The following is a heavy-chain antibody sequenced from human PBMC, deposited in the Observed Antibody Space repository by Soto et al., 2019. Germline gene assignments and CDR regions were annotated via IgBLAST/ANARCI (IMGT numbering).Heavy chain of an antibody. V-gene: IGHV4-31*03. CDR3: ARGNFGYDS. Sequence: SETLSLTCTVSGGXITSGDYYWSWIRQHPGKGLEWLGHIYHSGNTYYSPSLKSRISMSVDTSTNQFSLNLYSVTAADTAVYYCARGNFGYDSWGQGTLVTVSS. J-gene: IGHJ4*02. CDR1: GGXITSGDYY. D-gene: IGHD4-4*01. CDR2: IYHSGNT.